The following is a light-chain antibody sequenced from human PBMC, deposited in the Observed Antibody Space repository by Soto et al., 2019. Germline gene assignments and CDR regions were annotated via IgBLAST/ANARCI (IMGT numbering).Light chain of an antibody. J-gene: IGLJ2*01. CDR3: SSYATSGTNVI. Sequence: QSALTQPASVSGSPGQSITISCTGTSRDVGGYNYVSWHQQHPGKAPKVIITEVSNRPSGVSNRFSGSKSGNTASLTISGLQAEDEAVYYCSSYATSGTNVIFGGGTKLTVL. V-gene: IGLV2-14*01. CDR1: SRDVGGYNY. CDR2: EVS.